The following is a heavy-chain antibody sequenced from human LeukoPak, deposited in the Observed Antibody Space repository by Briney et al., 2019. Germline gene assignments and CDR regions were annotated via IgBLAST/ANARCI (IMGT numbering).Heavy chain of an antibody. CDR3: ARERGYSYGYGY. V-gene: IGHV3-21*01. Sequence: GSLSLSCAASGFTFSSYSMNWVRQAPGKGLEWVSSISGSSSYIYYADSVKGRFTISRDNAKNSLYLQMNSLRAEDTAVYYCARERGYSYGYGYWGQGTLVTVSS. J-gene: IGHJ4*02. D-gene: IGHD5-18*01. CDR2: ISGSSSYI. CDR1: GFTFSSYS.